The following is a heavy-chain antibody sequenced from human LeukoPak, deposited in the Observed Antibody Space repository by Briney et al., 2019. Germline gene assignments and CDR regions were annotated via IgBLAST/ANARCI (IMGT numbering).Heavy chain of an antibody. CDR2: IYYSGSP. CDR3: ARVVSSGWYGGWFDP. CDR1: GGSISSSSYY. Sequence: SEALSLTCTVSGGSISSSSYYWGWIRQPPGKGLEWIGSIYYSGSPYYNPSLKSRVTISVDPPKNQFSLKLSSVTAADTAVYYCARVVSSGWYGGWFDPWGQGTLVTVSS. D-gene: IGHD6-19*01. V-gene: IGHV4-39*07. J-gene: IGHJ5*02.